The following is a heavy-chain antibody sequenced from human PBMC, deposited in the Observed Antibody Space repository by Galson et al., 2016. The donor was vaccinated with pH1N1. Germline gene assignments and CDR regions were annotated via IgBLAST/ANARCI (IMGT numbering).Heavy chain of an antibody. J-gene: IGHJ4*02. Sequence: LRLSCAASGFIFRAYGMHWVRQAPGKGLEWVSVIYRGGSTYYADSLEGRFTISRDDSKNMLYLQMNSLRVDDTAIYYCTGTLLSFGEPNNADFWGQGTQVTVSS. CDR1: GFIFRAYG. CDR2: IYRGGST. CDR3: TGTLLSFGEPNNADF. V-gene: IGHV3-NL1*01. D-gene: IGHD3-10*01.